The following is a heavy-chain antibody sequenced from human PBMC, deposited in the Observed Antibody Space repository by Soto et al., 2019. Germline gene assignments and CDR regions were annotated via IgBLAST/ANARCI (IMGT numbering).Heavy chain of an antibody. CDR1: GFTVSSNY. Sequence: PGGSLRLSCAASGFTVSSNYMSWVRQAPGKGLEWVSVIYSGGSTYYADSVKGRFTISRDNSKNTLYLQMNSLRAEDTAVYYCARDHPGDDFCDGYDTGYYRLDVWGQGTTVTVSS. D-gene: IGHD3-3*01. V-gene: IGHV3-66*01. J-gene: IGHJ6*02. CDR2: IYSGGST. CDR3: ARDHPGDDFCDGYDTGYYRLDV.